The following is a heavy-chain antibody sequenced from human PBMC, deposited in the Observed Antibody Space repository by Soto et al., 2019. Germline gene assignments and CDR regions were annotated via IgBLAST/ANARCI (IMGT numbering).Heavy chain of an antibody. D-gene: IGHD3-16*01. J-gene: IGHJ4*02. Sequence: QVQLQESGPGLVKPSQTLSLTCTVSGGSISSGGYYWSWIRQHPGKGLEWIGYIYHSGSTSYNPSRKRPVTIAVHTAKNPFSRKLSSVPASDTAVYYCARSFGVTAAVPFDYLCQGTLVTVSS. CDR2: IYHSGST. V-gene: IGHV4-31*01. CDR1: GGSISSGGYY. CDR3: ARSFGVTAAVPFDY.